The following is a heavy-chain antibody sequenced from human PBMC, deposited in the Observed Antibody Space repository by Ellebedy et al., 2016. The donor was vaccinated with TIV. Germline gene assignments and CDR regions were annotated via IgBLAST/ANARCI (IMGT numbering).Heavy chain of an antibody. CDR3: ASWYYGSGSKNNY. J-gene: IGHJ4*02. CDR1: GCSFSGSNDY. Sequence: SETLSLXXTVSGCSFSGSNDYWAWIRQPPGKGLEWIGEINHSESTNYNPSLKSRVTISVDTSKNQFSLKLSSVTAADTAVYYCASWYYGSGSKNNYWGQGTLVTVSS. D-gene: IGHD3-10*01. CDR2: INHSEST. V-gene: IGHV4-39*07.